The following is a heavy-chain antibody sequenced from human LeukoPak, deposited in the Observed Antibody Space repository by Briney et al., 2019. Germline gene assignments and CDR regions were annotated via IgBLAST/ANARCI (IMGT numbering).Heavy chain of an antibody. CDR1: GGSISSYY. CDR2: IYYSGST. V-gene: IGHV4-59*01. Sequence: SETLSLTCTVSGGSISSYYWSWIRQPPGKGLEWIGNIYYSGSTNYNPSLKSRVIISVDTSKNQFSLKLSSVTAADTAVYYCARVRLGQVYHFDYWGQGTLVTVSS. J-gene: IGHJ4*02. D-gene: IGHD6-25*01. CDR3: ARVRLGQVYHFDY.